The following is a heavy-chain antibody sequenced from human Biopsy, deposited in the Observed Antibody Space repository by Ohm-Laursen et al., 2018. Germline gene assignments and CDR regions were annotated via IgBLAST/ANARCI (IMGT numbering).Heavy chain of an antibody. J-gene: IGHJ4*02. Sequence: SETLSLTCYVSGDSISIYYWSWIRQPPGKGLEWIGNFYYSGSTNYNPSLKSRITMSLDGSKSQVSLRMNSVTAADTAVYYCARARIKTSGVLIPETYYFDSWGQGTLVTVSS. D-gene: IGHD3-3*01. CDR3: ARARIKTSGVLIPETYYFDS. CDR1: GDSISIYY. CDR2: FYYSGST. V-gene: IGHV4-59*01.